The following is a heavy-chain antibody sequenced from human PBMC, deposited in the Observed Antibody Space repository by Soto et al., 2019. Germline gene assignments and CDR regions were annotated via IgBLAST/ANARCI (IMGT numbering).Heavy chain of an antibody. V-gene: IGHV3-64D*08. CDR1: GFTFSSYA. Sequence: GGSLRLSCSASGFTFSSYAMHWVRQAPGKGLEYVSAISSNGGSTYYADSVKGRFTISRDNSKNTLYLQMSSLRAEDTAVYYCVKGYTGLADYFDYWGQGTLVTVSS. D-gene: IGHD1-1*01. CDR3: VKGYTGLADYFDY. J-gene: IGHJ4*02. CDR2: ISSNGGST.